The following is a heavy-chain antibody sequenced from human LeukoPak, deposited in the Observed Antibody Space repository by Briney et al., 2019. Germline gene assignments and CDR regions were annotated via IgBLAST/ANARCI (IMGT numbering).Heavy chain of an antibody. CDR3: ARGRERWLDY. D-gene: IGHD1-26*01. CDR2: INHSGST. Sequence: SQTLSLTCTVSGGSISSGSYYWSWIRQPPGKGLEWIGEINHSGSTNYNPSLKSRVTISVDTSKNQFSLKLSSVTAADTAVYYCARGRERWLDYWGQGTLVTVST. J-gene: IGHJ4*02. V-gene: IGHV4-39*07. CDR1: GGSISSGSYY.